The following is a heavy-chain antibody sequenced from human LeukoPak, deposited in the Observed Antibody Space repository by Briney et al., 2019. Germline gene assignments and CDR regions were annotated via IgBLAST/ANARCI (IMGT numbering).Heavy chain of an antibody. J-gene: IGHJ4*02. D-gene: IGHD6-6*01. V-gene: IGHV1-18*01. CDR1: GYTFTKYG. Sequence: ASVKVFCKASGYTFTKYGIDWVRQAPGQGLEWVGWISAYDGKTDYAQKFQGRVTLTTDTSTSTGYMELRSLRSDDTAVYYCARGGGASSSVHLDYWGQGTLVTVSS. CDR2: ISAYDGKT. CDR3: ARGGGASSSVHLDY.